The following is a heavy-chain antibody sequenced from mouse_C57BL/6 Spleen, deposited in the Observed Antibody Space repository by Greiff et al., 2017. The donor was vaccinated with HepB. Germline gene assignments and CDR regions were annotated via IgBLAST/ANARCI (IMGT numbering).Heavy chain of an antibody. D-gene: IGHD1-1*01. CDR1: GYTFTSYT. V-gene: IGHV1-4*01. J-gene: IGHJ4*01. CDR2: INPSSGYT. Sequence: LVESGAELARPGASVKMSCKASGYTFTSYTMHWVKQRPGQGLEWIGYINPSSGYTKYNQKFKDKATLTADKSSSTAYMQLSSLTSEDSAVYYCANYYYAMDYWGQGTSVTVSS. CDR3: ANYYYAMDY.